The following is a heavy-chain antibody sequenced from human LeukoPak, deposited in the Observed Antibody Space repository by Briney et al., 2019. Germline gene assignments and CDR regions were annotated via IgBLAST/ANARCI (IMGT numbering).Heavy chain of an antibody. V-gene: IGHV1-18*01. CDR3: ARARGKYYDFWSGYPRYGMDI. CDR2: ISAYNGNA. D-gene: IGHD3-3*01. Sequence: GASVKVSCKASGYTFTSYGISWVRQAPGQGLEWMGWISAYNGNANYAQKLQGRVTMTTDTSTSTAYMELRSLRSDDTAVYYCARARGKYYDFWSGYPRYGMDIWGQGTTVTVSS. J-gene: IGHJ6*02. CDR1: GYTFTSYG.